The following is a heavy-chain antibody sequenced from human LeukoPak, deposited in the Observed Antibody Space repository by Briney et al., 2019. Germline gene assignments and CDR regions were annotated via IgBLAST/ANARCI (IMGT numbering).Heavy chain of an antibody. Sequence: SGGSLRLSCAASGFTFDDYGMSWVRQAPGKGLEWVSGINWNGGSTGYADSVKGRFTISRDNAKNSLYLQMNSLRAEDTALYYCARDRDRDSSGWHWDALDIWGKGTMVTVSS. CDR3: ARDRDRDSSGWHWDALDI. J-gene: IGHJ3*02. CDR2: INWNGGST. D-gene: IGHD6-19*01. CDR1: GFTFDDYG. V-gene: IGHV3-20*04.